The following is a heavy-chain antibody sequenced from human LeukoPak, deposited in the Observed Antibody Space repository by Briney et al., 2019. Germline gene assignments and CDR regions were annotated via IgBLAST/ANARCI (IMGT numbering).Heavy chain of an antibody. CDR1: GFTVSSNY. Sequence: GGSLRLSCAASGFTVSSNYMSWVRQAPGKGLEWVSDIYSGGSTYYADSVKGRFTISRDNSKNTLYLQMNSLRAEDTAVYYCARPRGGYYDSSGLDAFDIWGQGTMVTVSS. V-gene: IGHV3-66*02. CDR2: IYSGGST. J-gene: IGHJ3*02. D-gene: IGHD3-22*01. CDR3: ARPRGGYYDSSGLDAFDI.